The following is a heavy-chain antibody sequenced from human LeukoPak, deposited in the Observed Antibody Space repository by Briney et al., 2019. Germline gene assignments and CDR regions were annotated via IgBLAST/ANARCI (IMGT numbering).Heavy chain of an antibody. CDR1: GGSIGSHY. J-gene: IGHJ4*02. D-gene: IGHD2-2*01. V-gene: IGHV4-59*11. CDR3: ARAIGYCSSTSCLGRPPPPHYFDY. Sequence: SETLSLTCTLSGGSIGSHYWSWIRQPPGKGLEWIGYIYYSGSTNYNPSLKSRVTISVDTSKNQFSLRLSSVTAADTAVYYCARAIGYCSSTSCLGRPPPPHYFDYWGQGTLVTVSS. CDR2: IYYSGST.